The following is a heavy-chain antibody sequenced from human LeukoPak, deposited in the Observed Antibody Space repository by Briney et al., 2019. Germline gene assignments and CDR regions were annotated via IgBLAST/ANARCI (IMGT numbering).Heavy chain of an antibody. Sequence: GGSLRLSCAASGFTFSDYAMGWVRQAPGKGLEWVSAVSGGSSNTYYADSVKGRFTISRDNSKNPLYLQMNSLRAEDTAVYYCAELGITMIGGVWGKGTTVTISS. CDR1: GFTFSDYA. J-gene: IGHJ6*04. CDR3: AELGITMIGGV. D-gene: IGHD3-10*02. V-gene: IGHV3-23*01. CDR2: VSGGSSNT.